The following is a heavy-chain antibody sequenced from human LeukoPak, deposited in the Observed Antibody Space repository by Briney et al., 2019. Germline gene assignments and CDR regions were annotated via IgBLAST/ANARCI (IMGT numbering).Heavy chain of an antibody. V-gene: IGHV3-7*01. CDR1: EFTFSRYW. D-gene: IGHD5-18*01. CDR2: IKEDGSEK. Sequence: GGSLRLSCAASEFTFSRYWMTWVRQAPGKGLEWVANIKEDGSEKYYVDSVKGRFTISRDNAKNSLYLQMNSLRAEDTAIYYCARATASNWFDPWGQGTLVTVSS. CDR3: ARATASNWFDP. J-gene: IGHJ5*02.